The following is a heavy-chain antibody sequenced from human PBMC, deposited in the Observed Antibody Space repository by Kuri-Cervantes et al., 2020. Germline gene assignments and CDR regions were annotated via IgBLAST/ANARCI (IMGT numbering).Heavy chain of an antibody. D-gene: IGHD3-9*01. CDR3: ARVNVNFDWLFNYYFDY. CDR1: GFTFSSYW. V-gene: IGHV3-7*01. J-gene: IGHJ4*02. CDR2: IKQDGSEK. Sequence: GGSLRLSCAASGFTFSSYWMSWVRQAPGKGLEWVANIKQDGSEKYYVDSVKGRFTISRDNAKNSLYLQMNSLRAEDTAVYYCARVNVNFDWLFNYYFDYWGQGTLVTVSS.